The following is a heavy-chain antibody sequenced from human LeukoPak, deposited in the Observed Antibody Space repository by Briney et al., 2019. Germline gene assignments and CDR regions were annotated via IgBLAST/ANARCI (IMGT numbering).Heavy chain of an antibody. Sequence: GGSLRLSCAASGFTFSSYAMSWVRQAPGKGLEWVSYISSSSSTIYYADSVKGRFTISRDNAKNSLYLQMNSLRAEDTAVYYCARDSGSIPRSAFDIWGQGTMVTVSS. CDR1: GFTFSSYA. V-gene: IGHV3-48*01. CDR3: ARDSGSIPRSAFDI. J-gene: IGHJ3*02. CDR2: ISSSSSTI. D-gene: IGHD1-26*01.